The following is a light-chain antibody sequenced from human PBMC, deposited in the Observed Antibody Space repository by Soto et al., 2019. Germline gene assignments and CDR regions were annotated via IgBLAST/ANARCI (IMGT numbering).Light chain of an antibody. V-gene: IGLV2-14*01. J-gene: IGLJ1*01. CDR3: NSYTGSSTYV. CDR2: HVS. Sequence: QSVLTQPASVSGSPGQSITISCTGSSSDVGGYNYVSWYQQHPGKAPKLMIYHVSNRPSGVPDRFSGSKSGNTASLTISGLQAEDEADYYCNSYTGSSTYVFGTGTKVTVL. CDR1: SSDVGGYNY.